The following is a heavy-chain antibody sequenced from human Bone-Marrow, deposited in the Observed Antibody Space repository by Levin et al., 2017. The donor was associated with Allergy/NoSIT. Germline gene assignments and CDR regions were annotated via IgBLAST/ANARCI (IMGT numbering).Heavy chain of an antibody. D-gene: IGHD1-26*01. V-gene: IGHV3-30*18. CDR2: TSFDGVNK. CDR3: AKDLSGSYYYYGMDV. CDR1: GFSFSSYA. J-gene: IGHJ6*02. Sequence: GGSLRLSCAASGFSFSSYAMHWVRQAPGKGLEWVAVTSFDGVNKDYADSVKGRFTISRDNSNNTLYLQMKSLRPEDTAVYYCAKDLSGSYYYYGMDVWGQGTTVTVSS.